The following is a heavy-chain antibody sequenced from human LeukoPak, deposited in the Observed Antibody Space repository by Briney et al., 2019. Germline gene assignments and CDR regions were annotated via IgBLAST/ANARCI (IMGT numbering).Heavy chain of an antibody. J-gene: IGHJ4*02. Sequence: GGSLRLSCAASGFTFSSYGMHWVRQAPGKGLDWVAFIRYDGRNKYYADSVKGRFTISRDNSKNTLYLQMNSLRAEDTAVYYCAKDWGLMRGNYFDYWGQGTLVTVSS. CDR3: AKDWGLMRGNYFDY. D-gene: IGHD3-16*01. V-gene: IGHV3-30*02. CDR1: GFTFSSYG. CDR2: IRYDGRNK.